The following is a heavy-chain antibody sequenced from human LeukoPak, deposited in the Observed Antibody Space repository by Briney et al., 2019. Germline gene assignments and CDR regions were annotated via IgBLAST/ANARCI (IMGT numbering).Heavy chain of an antibody. J-gene: IGHJ4*02. V-gene: IGHV3-23*01. Sequence: PGGSLRLSCAASGFTFNTYAMSWVRQAPGKGLEWVSAISDSGGGAYYADSVKGRFTISRDNSKNTLYLQMNSLRVEDTSVYYCAKVRADYDYGDSHPPIWGQGTLVTVSS. D-gene: IGHD3-16*01. CDR1: GFTFNTYA. CDR2: ISDSGGGA. CDR3: AKVRADYDYGDSHPPI.